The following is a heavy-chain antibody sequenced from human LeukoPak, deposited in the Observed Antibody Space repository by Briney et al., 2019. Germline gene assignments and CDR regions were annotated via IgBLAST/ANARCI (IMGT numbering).Heavy chain of an antibody. D-gene: IGHD3-22*01. Sequence: PSETLSLTCTASGGSISSYYWSWIRQPPGKGLEWIGYIYYSGSTNYNPSLKSRVTISVDTSKNQFSLRLSSVTAADTAVYYCARGLHYDTSVWGQGTLVTVSS. CDR2: IYYSGST. J-gene: IGHJ4*02. CDR1: GGSISSYY. CDR3: ARGLHYDTSV. V-gene: IGHV4-59*01.